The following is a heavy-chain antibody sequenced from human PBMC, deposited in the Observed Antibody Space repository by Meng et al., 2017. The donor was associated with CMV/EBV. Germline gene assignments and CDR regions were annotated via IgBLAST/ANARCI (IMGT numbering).Heavy chain of an antibody. J-gene: IGHJ3*02. D-gene: IGHD1-1*01. CDR2: ISYDGSNK. CDR3: ARAKMNWNVIDAFDI. CDR1: GFTFSSYA. V-gene: IGHV3-30-3*01. Sequence: SLMISCAASGFTFSSYAMHWVRQAPGRGMEWVAVISYDGSNKYYADSVKGRFTISRDNSKNTLYLQMNSLRAEDTAVYYCARAKMNWNVIDAFDIWGQGTMVTVSS.